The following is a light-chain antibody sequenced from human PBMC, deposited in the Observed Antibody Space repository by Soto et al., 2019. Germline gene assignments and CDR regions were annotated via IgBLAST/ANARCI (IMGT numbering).Light chain of an antibody. CDR2: AAS. V-gene: IGKV3-15*01. CDR1: QSINSN. CDR3: QPYTDWPIT. J-gene: IGKJ5*01. Sequence: MTRSTAPLSVAPGERATLCCRASQSINSNLAWYQQQPGQAPRLLIYAASTRATAVPDRFSGSGSGTDFTLTITRLQSDDSAVYFCQPYTDWPITFGQGTRLEIK.